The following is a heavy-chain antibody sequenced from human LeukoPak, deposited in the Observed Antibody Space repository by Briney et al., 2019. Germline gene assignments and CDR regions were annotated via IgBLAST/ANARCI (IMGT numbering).Heavy chain of an antibody. J-gene: IGHJ4*02. CDR3: ARSQSSSLIDY. CDR2: IWYDGSSK. Sequence: GGSLRLSCAASGFSFSAYGVHWVRQAPGKGLEWVAVIWYDGSSKDYADSVKGRFTFSRDNSKNTLYLQMNSLTVEDTAVYYCARSQSSSLIDYWGQGTLVTVSS. V-gene: IGHV3-33*01. D-gene: IGHD6-13*01. CDR1: GFSFSAYG.